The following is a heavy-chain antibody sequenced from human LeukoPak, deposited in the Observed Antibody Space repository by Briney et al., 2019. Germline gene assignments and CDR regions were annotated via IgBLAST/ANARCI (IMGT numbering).Heavy chain of an antibody. J-gene: IGHJ4*02. V-gene: IGHV3-64*01. D-gene: IGHD3-22*01. CDR3: ARQEYYYDSSGRAFDY. CDR1: GFTFSSYW. CDR2: ISSNGGST. Sequence: GGSRRLSCTASGFTFSSYWMHWVRQAPGKGLEYVSAISSNGGSTYYANSVKGRFTISRDNSKNTLYLQMGSLRAEDMAVYYCARQEYYYDSSGRAFDYWGQGTLVTVSS.